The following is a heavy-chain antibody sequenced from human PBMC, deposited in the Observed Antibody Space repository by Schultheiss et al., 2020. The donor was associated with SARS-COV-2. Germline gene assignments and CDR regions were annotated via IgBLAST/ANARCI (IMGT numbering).Heavy chain of an antibody. CDR2: ISSSSSYI. Sequence: GESLKISCAASGFTFSSYGMHWVRQAPGKGLEWVSSISSSSSYIYYADSVKGRFTISRDNAKNSLYLQMNSLRAEDTAVYYCARGVVVAAVDYWGQGTLVTVSS. CDR3: ARGVVVAAVDY. CDR1: GFTFSSYG. V-gene: IGHV3-21*01. D-gene: IGHD2-15*01. J-gene: IGHJ4*02.